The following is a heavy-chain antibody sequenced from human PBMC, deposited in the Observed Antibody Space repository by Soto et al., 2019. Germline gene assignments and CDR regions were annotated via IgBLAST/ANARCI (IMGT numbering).Heavy chain of an antibody. Sequence: GGSLRLSCAASGFTFSSYGMHWVRQAPGKGLEGVAVIWYDGSNKYYADSVKGRFTISRDNSKNTLYLQMNSLRAEDTAVYYCARDHGRYFDWLQGFDYWGQGTLVTVSS. CDR2: IWYDGSNK. D-gene: IGHD3-9*01. CDR1: GFTFSSYG. V-gene: IGHV3-33*01. CDR3: ARDHGRYFDWLQGFDY. J-gene: IGHJ4*02.